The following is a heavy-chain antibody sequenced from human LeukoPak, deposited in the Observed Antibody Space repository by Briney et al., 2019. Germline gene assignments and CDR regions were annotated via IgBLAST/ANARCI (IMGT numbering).Heavy chain of an antibody. CDR2: ISYDGSDK. Sequence: GGSLRLSCAASGFTFSDYAMRWVRQAPGKGLEWVALISYDGSDKYYADSVKGRFTISRDNSKNTLYLQMNSLRTEDTTVYYCVRGRYYYDSSGYLGYWGQGTLVTVSS. CDR1: GFTFSDYA. D-gene: IGHD3-22*01. J-gene: IGHJ4*02. V-gene: IGHV3-30-3*01. CDR3: VRGRYYYDSSGYLGY.